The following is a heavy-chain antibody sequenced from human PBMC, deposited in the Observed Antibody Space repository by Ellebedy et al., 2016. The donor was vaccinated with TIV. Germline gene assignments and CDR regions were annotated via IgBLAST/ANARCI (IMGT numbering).Heavy chain of an antibody. CDR3: AYFGSYYAG. D-gene: IGHD1-26*01. CDR1: AFTFSSYT. J-gene: IGHJ4*02. V-gene: IGHV3-21*04. Sequence: GESLKISCAASAFTFSSYTMNWVRQAPGKGLEWVSSISSTSNFIYFADSVRGRFTISRDNAKNSLYLQMNSLRAEDTAVYYCAYFGSYYAGWGQGTLVTVSS. CDR2: ISSTSNFI.